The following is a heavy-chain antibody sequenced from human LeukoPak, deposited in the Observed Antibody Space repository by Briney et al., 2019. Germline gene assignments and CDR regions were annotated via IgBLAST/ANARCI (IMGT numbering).Heavy chain of an antibody. J-gene: IGHJ6*02. Sequence: SETLSLTCTVSGGSISSSSYYWGWIRQPPGKGLEWIGSIYYSGSTNYNPSLKSRVTISVDTSKNQFSLKLSSVTAADTAVYYCARFLTYYYDSSGSWDYYYGMDVWGQGTTVTVSS. D-gene: IGHD3-22*01. CDR3: ARFLTYYYDSSGSWDYYYGMDV. CDR1: GGSISSSSYY. CDR2: IYYSGST. V-gene: IGHV4-39*07.